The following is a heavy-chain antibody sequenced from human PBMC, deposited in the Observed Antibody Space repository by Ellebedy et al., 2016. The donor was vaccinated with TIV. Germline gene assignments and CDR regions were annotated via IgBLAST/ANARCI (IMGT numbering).Heavy chain of an antibody. CDR1: GYTFTGYY. V-gene: IGHV1-2*02. CDR3: ARDVYYEH. J-gene: IGHJ4*02. Sequence: GESLKISXKASGYTFTGYYMHWVRQAPGQGLEWMGWINPNSGGTNYAQKFQGRVTMTRDTSISTAYMELSRLRSDDTAVYYCARDVYYEHWGQGTLVTVSS. CDR2: INPNSGGT.